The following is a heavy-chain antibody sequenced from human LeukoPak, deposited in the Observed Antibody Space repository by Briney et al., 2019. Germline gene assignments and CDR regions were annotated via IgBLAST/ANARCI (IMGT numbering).Heavy chain of an antibody. V-gene: IGHV1-2*02. CDR2: INTKSGEI. CDR3: ARRGYNYGPKKTYLHYYYMDV. D-gene: IGHD5-18*01. CDR1: GYTFTGYY. Sequence: ASVTVSCTASGYTFTGYYIHWVRQAPGQGLEWMGWINTKSGEINYGQHFQGRVTMTRDTSISTAYMELSRLRADDTAIFYCARRGYNYGPKKTYLHYYYMDVWGTGTTVTVSS. J-gene: IGHJ6*03.